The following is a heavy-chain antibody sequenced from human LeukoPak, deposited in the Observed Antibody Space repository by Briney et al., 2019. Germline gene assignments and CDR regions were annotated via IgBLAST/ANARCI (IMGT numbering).Heavy chain of an antibody. CDR3: ATNMVGATPWVYFYYMDV. D-gene: IGHD1-26*01. V-gene: IGHV3-30*03. J-gene: IGHJ6*03. CDR2: ISYDGTHT. CDR1: GFSFSDDT. Sequence: PGGSLRLSCAASGFSFSDDTMHWVRQSPGKGLEWLAVISYDGTHTNYAASVKGRFTISRDNSRNTVYLEMDSLRTEDAAVYHCATNMVGATPWVYFYYMDVWGKGTEVIVSS.